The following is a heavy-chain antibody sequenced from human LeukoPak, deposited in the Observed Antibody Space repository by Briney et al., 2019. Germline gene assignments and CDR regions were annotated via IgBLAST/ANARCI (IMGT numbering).Heavy chain of an antibody. CDR2: IYYSGST. Sequence: SETLSLTCTVSGGSISSYYWSWIRQPPGKGLEWIGYIYYSGSTNYNPSLKSRVTISVDTSKNQFSLKLSSVTAADTAVYYCARDVKLLWFGEPFDYWGQGTLVTVSS. CDR3: ARDVKLLWFGEPFDY. D-gene: IGHD3-10*01. CDR1: GGSISSYY. J-gene: IGHJ4*02. V-gene: IGHV4-59*12.